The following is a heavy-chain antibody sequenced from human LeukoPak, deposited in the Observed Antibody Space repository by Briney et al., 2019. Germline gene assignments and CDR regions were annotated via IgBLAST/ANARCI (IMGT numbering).Heavy chain of an antibody. J-gene: IGHJ5*02. CDR3: ARGLPWFGEAGFDP. CDR2: IYHSGST. CDR1: GGSISSSNW. V-gene: IGHV4-4*02. Sequence: SETLSLTCAVSGGSISSSNWWSWVRQPPGKGLEWIGEIYHSGSTNYNPSLKSRVTISVDKSKNQFSLKLSSVTAADTAVYYCARGLPWFGEAGFDPWGQGTLVTVSS. D-gene: IGHD3-10*01.